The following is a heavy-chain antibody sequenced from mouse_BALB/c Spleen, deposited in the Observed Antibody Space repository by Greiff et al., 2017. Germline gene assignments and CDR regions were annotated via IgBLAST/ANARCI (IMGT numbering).Heavy chain of an antibody. Sequence: EVKLVESGPSLVKPSQTLSLTCSVTGDSITSGYWNWIRKFPGNKLEYMGYISYSGSTYYNPSLKSRISITRDTSKNQYYLQLNSVTTEDTATYYCARLAFTTATFDYWGQGTTLTVSS. J-gene: IGHJ2*01. CDR1: GDSITSGY. V-gene: IGHV3-8*02. CDR3: ARLAFTTATFDY. CDR2: ISYSGST. D-gene: IGHD1-2*01.